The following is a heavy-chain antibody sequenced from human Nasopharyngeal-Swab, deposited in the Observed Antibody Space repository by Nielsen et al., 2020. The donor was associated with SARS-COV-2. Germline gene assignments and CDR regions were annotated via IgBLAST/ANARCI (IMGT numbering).Heavy chain of an antibody. CDR2: IYYSGST. CDR3: ARSMYCSSTSCRYYFDY. Sequence: SETLSLTCTVSGGSFSSAGYFWTWIRQHPGKGLEWIGYIYYSGSTHYNPSLKGRVTISVDTSKNHFSLKLSSVTAADTAVYFCARSMYCSSTSCRYYFDYWGQGTLVTVSS. J-gene: IGHJ4*02. V-gene: IGHV4-31*03. CDR1: GGSFSSAGYF. D-gene: IGHD2-2*01.